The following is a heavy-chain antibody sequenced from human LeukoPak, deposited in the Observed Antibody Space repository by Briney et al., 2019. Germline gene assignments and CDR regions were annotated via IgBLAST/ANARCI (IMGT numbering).Heavy chain of an antibody. Sequence: GGSLRLSCAVSGFTFSSYGMHWVRQAPGKGLEWVAVISYDGSNKYYADSVKGRFTISRDNSKNTLYLQMNSLRAEDTAVYYCAKEDSRSHAFDIWGQGTMVTVSS. J-gene: IGHJ3*02. CDR1: GFTFSSYG. CDR3: AKEDSRSHAFDI. V-gene: IGHV3-30*18. CDR2: ISYDGSNK. D-gene: IGHD6-13*01.